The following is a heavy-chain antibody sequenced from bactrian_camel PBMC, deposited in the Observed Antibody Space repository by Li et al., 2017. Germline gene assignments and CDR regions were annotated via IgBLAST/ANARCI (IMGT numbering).Heavy chain of an antibody. CDR3: AADTSYYSRGVLNPSEYGY. Sequence: VQLVESGGGSVQAGGSLRLSCSASETSASAASGFSFSTYCMGWYRQAPGKEREGVASITPIGDSRDYAGFAEGRFTISLDNAKNTLYLQMNDLKPEDTAMYYCAADTSYYSRGVLNPSEYGYWGQGTQVTVS. J-gene: IGHJ4*01. V-gene: IGHV3S53*01. CDR2: ITPIGDSR. CDR1: GFSFSTYC. D-gene: IGHD2*01.